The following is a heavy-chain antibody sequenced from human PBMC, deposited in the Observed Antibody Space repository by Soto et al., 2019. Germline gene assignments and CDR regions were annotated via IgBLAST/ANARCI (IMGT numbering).Heavy chain of an antibody. CDR1: GFTFSSYG. J-gene: IGHJ3*02. CDR2: IWYDGSNK. V-gene: IGHV3-33*01. CDR3: AREKGAFDI. Sequence: ESGGGVVQPGRSLRLSCAASGFTFSSYGMHWVRQAPGKGLEWVAVIWYDGSNKYYADSVKGRFTISRDNSKNTLYLQMNSMRAGDTAVYYCAREKGAFDIWGQGTMVTVSS.